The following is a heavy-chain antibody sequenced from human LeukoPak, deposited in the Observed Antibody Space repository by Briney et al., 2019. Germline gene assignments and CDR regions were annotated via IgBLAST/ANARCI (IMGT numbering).Heavy chain of an antibody. CDR3: AREDIAAQDY. CDR2: INSDGSST. D-gene: IGHD6-6*01. CDR1: GFTFSSYW. J-gene: IGHJ4*02. Sequence: GGSLRLSCAASGFTFSSYWMHWVRQAPGKGLAWVSRINSDGSSTSYADSVKGRFTISRDNAKNTLYLQMNSLRAEDTAVYYCAREDIAAQDYWGQGTLVTVSS. V-gene: IGHV3-74*01.